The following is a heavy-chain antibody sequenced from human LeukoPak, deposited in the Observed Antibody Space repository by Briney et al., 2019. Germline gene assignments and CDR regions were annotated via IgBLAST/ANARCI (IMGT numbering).Heavy chain of an antibody. Sequence: GGSLRLSCTTSGVTFGDYAMHWVRQAPGKGLEWVAVISYDGSNKYYADSVKGRFTISRDNSKNTLHLQMNSLRGEDTAVYYCARPSYSSGWSFFDYWGQGTLVTVSS. CDR2: ISYDGSNK. CDR3: ARPSYSSGWSFFDY. CDR1: GVTFGDYA. D-gene: IGHD6-19*01. V-gene: IGHV3-30*04. J-gene: IGHJ4*02.